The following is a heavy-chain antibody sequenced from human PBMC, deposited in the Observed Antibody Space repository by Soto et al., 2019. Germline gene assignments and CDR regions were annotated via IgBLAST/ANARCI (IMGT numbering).Heavy chain of an antibody. D-gene: IGHD1-7*01. CDR2: FYYSGST. J-gene: IGHJ4*02. CDR3: ARGASTGTTNY. CDR1: GASITNGGYY. Sequence: SETLSLTCSVSGASITNGGYYWTWIRQHPGKGLEWIGYFYYSGSTNYNPSLKSRVTISVDTSKNQFSLKLSSVTAADTAVYYCARGASTGTTNYWGQGTLVTVSS. V-gene: IGHV4-61*08.